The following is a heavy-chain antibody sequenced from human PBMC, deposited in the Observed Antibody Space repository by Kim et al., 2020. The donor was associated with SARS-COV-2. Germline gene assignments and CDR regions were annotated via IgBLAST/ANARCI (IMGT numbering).Heavy chain of an antibody. Sequence: GGSLRLSCSGSGFTFSIYAMNWARQATGKGLEYISVINNNGGKAYYADSVKGRFIISRDNTKNTLYLQMSSLRPDDTAVYYCAANWNSDYWGQGTLVTVSS. J-gene: IGHJ4*02. CDR1: GFTFSIYA. CDR2: INNNGGKA. CDR3: AANWNSDY. D-gene: IGHD1-7*01. V-gene: IGHV3-64D*06.